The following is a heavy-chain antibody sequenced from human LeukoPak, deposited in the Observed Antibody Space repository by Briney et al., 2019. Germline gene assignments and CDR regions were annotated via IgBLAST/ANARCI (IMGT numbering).Heavy chain of an antibody. CDR1: GGSINDDGYY. CDR2: IYYGGTT. Sequence: SETLSLTCTVSGGSINDDGYYWSWIRQLPGKGLEWIGHIYYGGTTEYNPSLESRITISVEKSKTPFTLKLNSVTAADTAVYYCTRGGATATDYWGQGTLVTVSS. CDR3: TRGGATATDY. V-gene: IGHV4-31*03. J-gene: IGHJ4*02.